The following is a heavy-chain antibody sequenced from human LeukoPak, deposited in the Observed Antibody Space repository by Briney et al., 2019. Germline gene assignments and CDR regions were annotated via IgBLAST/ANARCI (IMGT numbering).Heavy chain of an antibody. CDR3: AIRPVNSVSDGFY. CDR2: INPNTGGT. V-gene: IGHV1-2*02. CDR1: GYTFTGYY. D-gene: IGHD2/OR15-2a*01. J-gene: IGHJ4*02. Sequence: ASVKVSCKASGYTFTGYYVHWLRQAPGQGLEWVGWINPNTGGTDYAQGFRARVTFTADTSIGTAYMEVSRLKSDDTAMFYCAIRPVNSVSDGFYWGQGTLVTVSS.